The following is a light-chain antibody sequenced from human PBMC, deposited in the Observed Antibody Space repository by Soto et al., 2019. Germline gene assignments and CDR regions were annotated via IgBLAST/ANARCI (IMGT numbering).Light chain of an antibody. Sequence: EIVLTQSPGTLSLSPGERATLSCRASESVSSSYLAWYQQKPGQAPRLLIYGASSRATGIPDRFSGSGSGTDFTLTISRLELEEFAGYYCGQYGITFGQGTRLEIK. CDR1: ESVSSSY. J-gene: IGKJ5*01. CDR3: GQYGIT. V-gene: IGKV3-20*01. CDR2: GAS.